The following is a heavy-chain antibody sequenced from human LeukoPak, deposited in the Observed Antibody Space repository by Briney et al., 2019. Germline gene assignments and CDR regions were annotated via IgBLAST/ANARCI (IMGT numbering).Heavy chain of an antibody. CDR2: ISSSSSYI. V-gene: IGHV3-21*01. D-gene: IGHD6-13*01. J-gene: IGHJ4*02. CDR1: GFTFSSYS. Sequence: SGGSLRLSCAASGFTFSSYSMNWVRQAPGKGLEWVSSISSSSSYIYYADSVKGRFTISRDNAKNSLYLQMNNLRAEDTAVYFCARDQQSRSDYWGQGTLVTVSS. CDR3: ARDQQSRSDY.